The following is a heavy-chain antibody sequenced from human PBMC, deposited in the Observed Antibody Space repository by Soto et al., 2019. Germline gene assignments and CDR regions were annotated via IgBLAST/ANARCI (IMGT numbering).Heavy chain of an antibody. D-gene: IGHD3-10*01. CDR2: ISYDGSNK. CDR3: ARARSYYYGSGSYYIATCFDY. V-gene: IGHV3-30-3*01. CDR1: GFTFSSYA. J-gene: IGHJ4*02. Sequence: GGSLRLSCAASGFTFSSYAMHWVRQAPGKGLEWVAVISYDGSNKYYADSVKGRFTISRDNSKNTLYLQMNSLRAEDTAVYYCARARSYYYGSGSYYIATCFDYWGQGTLVTVSS.